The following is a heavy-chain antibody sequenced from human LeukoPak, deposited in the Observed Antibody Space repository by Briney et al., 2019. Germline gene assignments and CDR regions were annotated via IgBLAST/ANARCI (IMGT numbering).Heavy chain of an antibody. J-gene: IGHJ4*02. Sequence: ASVKVSCKASGYTITNYYMHWVRQAPAQGLEWMGIINPSGGSTSYAQKFQGRVTMTRDTSTSTLYMELSSLRSEDTAVYYCARYYGDVTPFDYWGQGTLVTVSS. CDR1: GYTITNYY. V-gene: IGHV1-46*01. CDR2: INPSGGST. CDR3: ARYYGDVTPFDY. D-gene: IGHD4-17*01.